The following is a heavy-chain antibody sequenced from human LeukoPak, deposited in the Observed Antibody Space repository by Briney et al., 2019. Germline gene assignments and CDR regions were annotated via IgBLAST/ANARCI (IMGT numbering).Heavy chain of an antibody. J-gene: IGHJ4*02. CDR1: GGSFSGYY. Sequence: PSETLSLTCAVYGGSFSGYYWSWIRQPPGKGLEWIGEINHSGSTNYNPSLKSRVTISVDTSKNQFSLKLSSVTAADTAVYYCARHQVAGTCFDYWGQGTLVTVSS. CDR2: INHSGST. V-gene: IGHV4-34*01. CDR3: ARHQVAGTCFDY. D-gene: IGHD6-19*01.